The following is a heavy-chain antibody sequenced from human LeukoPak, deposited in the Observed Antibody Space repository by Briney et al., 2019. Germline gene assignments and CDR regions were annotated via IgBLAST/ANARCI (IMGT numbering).Heavy chain of an antibody. V-gene: IGHV5-10-1*01. CDR1: GYSFYNYW. CDR3: ARYGSGPDS. D-gene: IGHD3-10*01. CDR2: IDPRDSQT. Sequence: GESLKTSCQGFGYSFYNYWITWVRQLPGKGLEWMGRIDPRDSQTNYSPSFQGHITISSDSSITTAYLEWSSLTVSDTATYYCARYGSGPDSWGQGTLVIVSS. J-gene: IGHJ4*02.